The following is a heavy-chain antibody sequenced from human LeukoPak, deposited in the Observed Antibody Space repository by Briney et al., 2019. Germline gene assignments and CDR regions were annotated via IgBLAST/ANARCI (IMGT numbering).Heavy chain of an antibody. CDR2: INPNSGGT. CDR3: ARGGSYSEYLQH. Sequence: ASAKVSCKASGYTFTSYYMHWVRQAPGQGLEWMGWINPNSGGTNYAQKFQGRVTMTSDTSITTAYMELSRLRSDDTALYYCARGGSYSEYLQHWGQGTLVTVSS. V-gene: IGHV1-2*02. CDR1: GYTFTSYY. D-gene: IGHD1-26*01. J-gene: IGHJ1*01.